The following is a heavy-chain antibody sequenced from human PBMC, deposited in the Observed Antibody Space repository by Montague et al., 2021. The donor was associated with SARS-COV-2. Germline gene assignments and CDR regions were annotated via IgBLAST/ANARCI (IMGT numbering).Heavy chain of an antibody. J-gene: IGHJ2*01. CDR2: INHSGST. V-gene: IGHV4-34*01. CDR1: GGSFSGYY. D-gene: IGHD6-6*01. CDR3: ARGRRMAARPSEGYFDL. Sequence: SETLSLTCAVYGGSFSGYYWSWIRQPPGKGLEWIGEINHSGSTNYNPSLKSRVTISVDTSKNQFSLKLSSVTAADTAVYYCARGRRMAARPSEGYFDLWGRGTLATV.